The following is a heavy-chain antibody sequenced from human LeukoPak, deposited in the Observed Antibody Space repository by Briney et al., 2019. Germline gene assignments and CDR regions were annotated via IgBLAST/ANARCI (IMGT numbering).Heavy chain of an antibody. CDR3: ARGKTTVYCGGDCYAFDY. Sequence: ASMKVSCKPSGYTFTGYYMHWVRQAPGQGLEWMGWISPNSGGTNYAQKFQGRVTMTSDTSISTAYMELSRLRSDDTAVYYCARGKTTVYCGGDCYAFDYWGQGSLVTVSS. D-gene: IGHD2-21*02. CDR1: GYTFTGYY. V-gene: IGHV1-2*02. CDR2: ISPNSGGT. J-gene: IGHJ4*02.